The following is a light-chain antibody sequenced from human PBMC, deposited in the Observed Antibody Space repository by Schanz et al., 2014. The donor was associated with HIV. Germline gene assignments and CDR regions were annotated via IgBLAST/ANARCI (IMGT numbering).Light chain of an antibody. CDR2: GAS. CDR3: QQYNDWPRT. Sequence: EIVLTQSPATLSLSPGERATLSCRASQSVSSNLAWYQQKPGQAPRLLIYGASNRATGIPDRFSGGGSGTDFTLTINRLEPEDFAVYYCQQYNDWPRTFGQGTKVEIK. V-gene: IGKV3D-15*01. CDR1: QSVSSN. J-gene: IGKJ1*01.